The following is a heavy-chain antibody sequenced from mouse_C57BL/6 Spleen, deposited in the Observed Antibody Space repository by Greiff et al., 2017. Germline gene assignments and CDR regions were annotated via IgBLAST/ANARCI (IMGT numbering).Heavy chain of an antibody. Sequence: DVKLVESGGGLVKPGGSLKLSCAASGFTFSDYGMHWVRQAPEKGLEWVAYISSGSSTIYYADTVKGRFTISRDNAKNTLFLQMTILRSEDTAMYCCAMKNIIYCDYDAVMDYWGQGTSVTVAS. CDR2: ISSGSSTI. D-gene: IGHD2-4*01. V-gene: IGHV5-17*01. J-gene: IGHJ4*01. CDR3: AMKNIIYCDYDAVMDY. CDR1: GFTFSDYG.